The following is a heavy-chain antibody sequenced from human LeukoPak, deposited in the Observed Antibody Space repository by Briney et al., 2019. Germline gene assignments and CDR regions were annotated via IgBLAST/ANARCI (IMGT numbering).Heavy chain of an antibody. CDR1: GGSISSYY. CDR2: IYYSGST. CDR3: ARERFDYGDPDY. J-gene: IGHJ4*02. V-gene: IGHV4-59*01. D-gene: IGHD4/OR15-4a*01. Sequence: PSETLSLTCTVSGGSISSYYWSWIRQPPGKGLEWIGYIYYSGSTNYNPSLKSRVTISVDTSKSQFSLKLSSVTAADTAVYYCARERFDYGDPDYWGQGTLVTVSS.